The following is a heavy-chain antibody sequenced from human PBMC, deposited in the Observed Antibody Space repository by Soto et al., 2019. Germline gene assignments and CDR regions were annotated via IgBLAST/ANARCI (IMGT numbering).Heavy chain of an antibody. D-gene: IGHD6-6*01. J-gene: IGHJ4*02. CDR3: ARGGGSSAFDY. Sequence: LRLSCAASGFTFSDHYMAWFRQTPERGLEWLAYISHRSLTIYHARSVKDRFTISRDDATDSIYLQMNNLRVEDTAVYFCARGGGSSAFDYWGQGTVVTVSS. CDR2: ISHRSLTI. V-gene: IGHV3-11*01. CDR1: GFTFSDHY.